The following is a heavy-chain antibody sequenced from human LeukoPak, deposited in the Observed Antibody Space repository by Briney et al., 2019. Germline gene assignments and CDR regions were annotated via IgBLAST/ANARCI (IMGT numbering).Heavy chain of an antibody. V-gene: IGHV1-46*01. CDR2: INPSGGST. CDR1: GYTFTSYY. D-gene: IGHD3-22*01. Sequence: ASVKVSCKASGYTFTSYYMHWVRRAPGQGLEWMGIINPSGGSTNYAQKFQGRVTMTRDTSTSTAYMELSSLRSEDTAVYYCARAYYYDSSGYYENFDYWGQGTLVTVSS. CDR3: ARAYYYDSSGYYENFDY. J-gene: IGHJ4*02.